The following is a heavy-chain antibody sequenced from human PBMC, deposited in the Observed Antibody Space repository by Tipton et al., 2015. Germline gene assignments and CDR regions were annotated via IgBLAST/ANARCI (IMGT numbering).Heavy chain of an antibody. J-gene: IGHJ4*02. D-gene: IGHD3-3*01. Sequence: TLSLTCTVSGGSISSGYYWTWIRQPPGKGLEWIGEINHSGGTKYNPSLKSRVTMSVDTSKKQFSLKLDSVTAADTAVYYCAGPRGMPAIFGLPWDYYFDYWGQGALVTVSS. CDR3: AGPRGMPAIFGLPWDYYFDY. CDR2: INHSGGT. CDR1: GGSISSGYY. V-gene: IGHV4-34*01.